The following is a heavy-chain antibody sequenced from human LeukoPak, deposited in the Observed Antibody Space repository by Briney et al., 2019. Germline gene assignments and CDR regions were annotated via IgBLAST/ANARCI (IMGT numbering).Heavy chain of an antibody. D-gene: IGHD3-3*01. CDR1: GASYNAYY. J-gene: IGHJ4*02. CDR3: AVGITIFGVAASFDS. CDR2: IDHRGTA. Sequence: KPSETLSLTCAVYGASYNAYYWSWIRQPPGKGLEWIGDIDHRGTATYNPSLKSRLTISADASKNQFPLKLNSVTDADTAVHYCAVGITIFGVAASFDSWGQGNLVIVSS. V-gene: IGHV4-34*01.